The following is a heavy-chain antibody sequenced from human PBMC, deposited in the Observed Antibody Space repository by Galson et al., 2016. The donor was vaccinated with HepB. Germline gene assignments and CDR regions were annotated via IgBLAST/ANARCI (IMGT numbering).Heavy chain of an antibody. J-gene: IGHJ4*02. D-gene: IGHD5-24*01. V-gene: IGHV3-23*01. CDR2: ISGSGEDT. Sequence: SLRLSCATSGFTFSYAMSWVRRSPRKGLEWVSAISGSGEDTHYANSVKGRFTISRDNSKNTLYLQMNSLGAEDTAVYYCAKRILEPFRYGQLGPFDHWGQGTLVLVSS. CDR1: GFTFSYA. CDR3: AKRILEPFRYGQLGPFDH.